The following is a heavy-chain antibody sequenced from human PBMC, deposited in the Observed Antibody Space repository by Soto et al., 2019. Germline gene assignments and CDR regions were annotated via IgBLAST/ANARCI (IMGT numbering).Heavy chain of an antibody. CDR1: GFTFSSYG. Sequence: QVQLVESGGGVVQPGRSLRLSCAASGFTFSSYGMHWVRQAPGKGLEWVAVIWYDGSNKYYADSVKGRFTISRDNSKNXRDLQMNSRRAEDTAVYYCARAFGVGELVNDACDIWGQGTMVTVSS. V-gene: IGHV3-33*01. D-gene: IGHD3-10*01. CDR2: IWYDGSNK. CDR3: ARAFGVGELVNDACDI. J-gene: IGHJ3*02.